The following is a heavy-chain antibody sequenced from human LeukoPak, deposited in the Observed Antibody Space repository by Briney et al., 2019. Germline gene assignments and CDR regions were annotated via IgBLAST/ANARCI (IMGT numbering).Heavy chain of an antibody. Sequence: GGSQRLSCAASGFTFSSYAMIWVRQSPGNGLEWVSAISGSGVSTYYADSVKGRFTISRDNSKNTLYLQMNSLRAEDTAVYYCAKMPMGGPFDYWGQGTLVTVSS. J-gene: IGHJ4*02. D-gene: IGHD3-10*01. V-gene: IGHV3-23*01. CDR2: ISGSGVST. CDR1: GFTFSSYA. CDR3: AKMPMGGPFDY.